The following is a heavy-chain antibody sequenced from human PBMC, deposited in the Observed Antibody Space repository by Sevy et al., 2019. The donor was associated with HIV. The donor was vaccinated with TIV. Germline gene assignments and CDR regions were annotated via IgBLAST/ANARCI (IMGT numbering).Heavy chain of an antibody. V-gene: IGHV3-11*04. Sequence: GGSLRLSCAASGFTFTDYFMSWIRQAPGKGLEWVAFISRTTGVIFYADSVKGRFTISRDNSKNSLYLQLYSLTVEDTAVYYCARAKYSSRHYYYYGLDVWGQGTTVTVSS. CDR2: ISRTTGVI. D-gene: IGHD6-6*01. CDR1: GFTFTDYF. CDR3: ARAKYSSRHYYYYGLDV. J-gene: IGHJ6*02.